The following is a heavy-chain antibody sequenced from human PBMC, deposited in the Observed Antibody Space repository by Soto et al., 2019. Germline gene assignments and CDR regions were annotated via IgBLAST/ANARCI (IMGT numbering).Heavy chain of an antibody. CDR2: VSHDGRNT. CDR1: GFTFSDYA. CDR3: AEGGRQWLVTSAFNY. J-gene: IGHJ4*02. D-gene: IGHD6-19*01. Sequence: VQLVESGGGVVQPGRSLRLSCAASGFTFSDYAMHWVRQAPGKGLEWVAVVSHDGRNTHYADSVKGRFTISRDSSKNTVSLEMTSLRAEDKAVYYCAEGGRQWLVTSAFNYWGQGALVTVSS. V-gene: IGHV3-30*03.